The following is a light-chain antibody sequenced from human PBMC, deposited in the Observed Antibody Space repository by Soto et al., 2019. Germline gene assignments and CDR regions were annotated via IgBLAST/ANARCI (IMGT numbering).Light chain of an antibody. CDR1: QSISSW. J-gene: IGKJ5*01. CDR2: KAS. CDR3: QQYNSYSAIT. Sequence: DMQMNHSPSTVSGCGIDRFTSTCLPSQSISSWLAWYQQKPGKAPKLLIYKASSLESGVPSRFSGSGSGTEFTLTISSLQPDDFATYYCQQYNSYSAITFGQGPRLEIK. V-gene: IGKV1-5*03.